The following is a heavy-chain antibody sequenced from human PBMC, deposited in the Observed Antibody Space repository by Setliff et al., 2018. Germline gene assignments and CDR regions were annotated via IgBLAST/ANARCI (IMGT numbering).Heavy chain of an antibody. Sequence: RASVKVSCKSSGFTFTDYGITWVRQVPGQGLEWMGWINNYSFNTQYAQKFQGRVTVTTDTSTTTAYMEPRSLRADDTAVYYCARINFYVSSGYYYAPELWGQGTTVTVSS. J-gene: IGHJ4*02. D-gene: IGHD3-22*01. CDR2: INNYSFNT. V-gene: IGHV1-18*01. CDR3: ARINFYVSSGYYYAPEL. CDR1: GFTFTDYG.